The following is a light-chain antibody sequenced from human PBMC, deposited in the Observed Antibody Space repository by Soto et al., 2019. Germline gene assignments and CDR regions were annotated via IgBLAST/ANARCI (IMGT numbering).Light chain of an antibody. Sequence: IVLTQSPATLYLSPGERATLSCRASQSVSSYLAWYQQKPGQAPRLLIYDASNRATGIPARFSGSGSGTDFTLTISSLEPEDFAVYYCQQRSNWPTFGQGTKVEIK. CDR1: QSVSSY. J-gene: IGKJ1*01. CDR3: QQRSNWPT. CDR2: DAS. V-gene: IGKV3-11*01.